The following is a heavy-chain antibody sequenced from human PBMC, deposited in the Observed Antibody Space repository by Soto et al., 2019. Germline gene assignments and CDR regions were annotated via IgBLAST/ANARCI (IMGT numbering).Heavy chain of an antibody. CDR1: GLIFSNYA. J-gene: IGHJ4*02. D-gene: IGHD6-13*01. CDR2: ISGSGGSP. CDR3: AREGDITAAFDY. Sequence: EVQVLESGGVLVQPGGSLRLSCVAPGLIFSNYAMSWVRQAPGKGLEWVSGISGSGGSPHYADSAKGRFTISRDNSKNTLFLKMNTLRAEDTAVYYCAREGDITAAFDYWGQGTLVTVSS. V-gene: IGHV3-23*01.